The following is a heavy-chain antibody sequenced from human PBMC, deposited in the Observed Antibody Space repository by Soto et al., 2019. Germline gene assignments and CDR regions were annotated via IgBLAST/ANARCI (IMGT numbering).Heavy chain of an antibody. CDR1: GYTHTELS. V-gene: IGHV1-24*01. CDR2: FDPEDGET. Sequence: ASVKVSCKVSGYTHTELSMHWVRHAPGKGLEWMGGFDPEDGETIYAQKFQGRVTMTEDTSTDTAYMELSSLRSEDSAVYYCATLDTTYSTIFHWGQGTLVTVSS. CDR3: ATLDTTYSTIFH. J-gene: IGHJ4*02. D-gene: IGHD6-13*01.